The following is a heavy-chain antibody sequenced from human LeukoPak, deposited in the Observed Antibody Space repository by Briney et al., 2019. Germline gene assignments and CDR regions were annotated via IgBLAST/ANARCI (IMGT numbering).Heavy chain of an antibody. D-gene: IGHD3-16*02. CDR2: IYYSGST. Sequence: PSQTLSLTCTVSGGSISSGGYYWSWIRQPPGKGLEWIGYIYYSGSTYYNPSLKSRVTISVDTSKNQFSLKLSSVTAADTAVYYCARVDLGELSFRAHYYGMDVWGQGTTVTVSS. J-gene: IGHJ6*02. CDR1: GGSISSGGYY. V-gene: IGHV4-30-4*08. CDR3: ARVDLGELSFRAHYYGMDV.